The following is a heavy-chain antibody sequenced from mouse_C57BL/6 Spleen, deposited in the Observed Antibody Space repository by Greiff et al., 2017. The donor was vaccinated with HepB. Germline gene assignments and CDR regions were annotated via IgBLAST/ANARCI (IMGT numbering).Heavy chain of an antibody. CDR3: ARGKGYDYDGGHYFDY. Sequence: VQLQQPGAELVKPGASVKLSCKASGYTFTSYWMQWVKQRPGQGLEWIGEIDPSDSYTNYNQKFKGKATLTVDTSSSTAYMQLSSLTSEDSAVYYCARGKGYDYDGGHYFDYWGQGTTLTVSS. J-gene: IGHJ2*01. D-gene: IGHD2-4*01. V-gene: IGHV1-50*01. CDR2: IDPSDSYT. CDR1: GYTFTSYW.